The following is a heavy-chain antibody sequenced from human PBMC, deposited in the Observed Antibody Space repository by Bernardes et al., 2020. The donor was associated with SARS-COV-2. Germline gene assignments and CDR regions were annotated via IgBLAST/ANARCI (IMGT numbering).Heavy chain of an antibody. Sequence: SETLSLTCAVYGGSLNGYYWSWIRQAPGKGLEWIGEINHRGSINYNPSLMSRVTLSKDTSRNQVSLQLTSVAAADTAIYYCARGYDYGAYCDCWGQGTLVTVSS. CDR3: ARGYDYGAYCDC. V-gene: IGHV4-34*01. D-gene: IGHD4-17*01. CDR2: INHRGSI. J-gene: IGHJ4*02. CDR1: GGSLNGYY.